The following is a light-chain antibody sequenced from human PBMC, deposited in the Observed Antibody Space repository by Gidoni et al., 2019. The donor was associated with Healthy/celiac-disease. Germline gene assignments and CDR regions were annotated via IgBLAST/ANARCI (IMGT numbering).Light chain of an antibody. CDR3: QQRSNWLT. Sequence: EIVLTQCPATLSLSPGESATLSCRASQSVSSYLAWYQQKPGQAPRLLIYDASNRATGIPARFSGSGSGTDFTLTISSLEPEDFSVYYCQQRSNWLTFGGGTKVEIK. V-gene: IGKV3-11*01. CDR2: DAS. CDR1: QSVSSY. J-gene: IGKJ4*01.